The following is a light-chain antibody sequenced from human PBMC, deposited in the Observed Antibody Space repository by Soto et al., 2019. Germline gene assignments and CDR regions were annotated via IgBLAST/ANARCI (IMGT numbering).Light chain of an antibody. CDR2: KAS. Sequence: DIQMTQSPSTLSASVGDRVTITCRASQSISNLLAWYQQKPGKAPYLLIYKASRLQSGDPPRFSGSASGTEFSVTISSLQHDDVASCYFQPYYSYPRMFGQGTKVEIK. CDR3: QPYYSYPRM. V-gene: IGKV1-5*03. J-gene: IGKJ1*01. CDR1: QSISNL.